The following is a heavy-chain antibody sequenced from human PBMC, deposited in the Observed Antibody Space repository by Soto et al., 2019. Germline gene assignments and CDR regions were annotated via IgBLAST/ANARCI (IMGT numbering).Heavy chain of an antibody. D-gene: IGHD4-17*01. J-gene: IGHJ4*02. V-gene: IGHV4-59*12. CDR1: GVSISSYY. CDR2: IYYSGST. Sequence: SETLSLTCTVSGVSISSYYWSWIRQPPGKGLEWIGYIYYSGSTNYNPSLKSRVTISVDTSKNQFSLKLSSVTAADTAVYYCGCCTVRDFFDYWGQGTLVTVSS. CDR3: GCCTVRDFFDY.